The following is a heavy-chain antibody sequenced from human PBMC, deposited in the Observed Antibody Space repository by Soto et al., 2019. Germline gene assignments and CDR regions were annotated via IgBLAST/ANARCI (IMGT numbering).Heavy chain of an antibody. D-gene: IGHD2-2*01. J-gene: IGHJ6*02. CDR2: ISYDGSNK. Sequence: GSLRLSCAASGFTFSSYAMHWVRQAPGKGLEWVAVISYDGSNKYYADSVKGRFTISRDNSKNTLYLQMNSLRAEDTAVYYCARAPTRYCTSISCSSFGYYGMDVWGQGTTVTVSS. CDR3: ARAPTRYCTSISCSSFGYYGMDV. CDR1: GFTFSSYA. V-gene: IGHV3-30-3*01.